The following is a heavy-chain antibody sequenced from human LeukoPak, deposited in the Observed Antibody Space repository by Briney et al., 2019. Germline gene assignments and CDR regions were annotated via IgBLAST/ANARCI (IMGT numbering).Heavy chain of an antibody. Sequence: GGSLRLSCVASGFTFSTYAMSWVRQAPGKGLEWVSSISGSGGSTYYAEFVKGRSTISRDNSKNTLYLQMNSLRAEDTAVYYCAKGAVAGTVPRYFDYWGQGTLVTVSS. V-gene: IGHV3-23*01. CDR3: AKGAVAGTVPRYFDY. D-gene: IGHD6-19*01. J-gene: IGHJ4*02. CDR1: GFTFSTYA. CDR2: ISGSGGST.